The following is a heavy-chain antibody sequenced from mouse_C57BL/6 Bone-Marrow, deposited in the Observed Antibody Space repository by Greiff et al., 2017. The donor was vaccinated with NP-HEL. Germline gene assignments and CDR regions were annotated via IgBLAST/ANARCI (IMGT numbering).Heavy chain of an antibody. CDR2: IDPETGGT. D-gene: IGHD1-1*01. CDR1: GYTFTDYE. V-gene: IGHV1-15*01. Sequence: QVQLKESGAELVRPGASVTLSCKASGYTFTDYEMHWVKQTPVHGLEWIGAIDPETGGTAYNQKFKGKAILTADKSSSTAYMELRSLTSEDSAVYYCTRLLLYYYAMDYWGQGTSVTVSS. CDR3: TRLLLYYYAMDY. J-gene: IGHJ4*01.